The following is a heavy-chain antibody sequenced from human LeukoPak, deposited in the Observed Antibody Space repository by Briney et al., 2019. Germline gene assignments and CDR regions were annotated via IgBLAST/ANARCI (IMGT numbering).Heavy chain of an antibody. Sequence: GGSLRLSCAASGFTVSRDYMSWVRQAPGKGLEWVSVIYSNNSTYYADSVKGRFTTSRDHAKNSLYLQMNSLRDEDTAVYYCARGLAGSYDSYYGLDVWGQGTSVTVSS. D-gene: IGHD1-26*01. J-gene: IGHJ6*02. CDR2: IYSNNST. CDR3: ARGLAGSYDSYYGLDV. CDR1: GFTVSRDY. V-gene: IGHV3-53*01.